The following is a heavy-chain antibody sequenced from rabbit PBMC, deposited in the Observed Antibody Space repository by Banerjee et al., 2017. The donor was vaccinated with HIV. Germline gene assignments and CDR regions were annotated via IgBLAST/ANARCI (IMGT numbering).Heavy chain of an antibody. CDR2: ITYGGSA. J-gene: IGHJ2*01. CDR3: PSYLPAYTRHNVKA. D-gene: IGHD5-1*01. V-gene: IGHV1S36*01. CDR1: GFDFSSYG. Sequence: GQLVGSGGDLGNPEGSLTLTCKASGFDFSSYGVSWVRQAPGKGLEWIGYITYGGSAYYASWVKGRFTISKASWTSFTLQTTSVTSAHTLRYSLPSYLPAYTRHNVKARGQGTLVTVS.